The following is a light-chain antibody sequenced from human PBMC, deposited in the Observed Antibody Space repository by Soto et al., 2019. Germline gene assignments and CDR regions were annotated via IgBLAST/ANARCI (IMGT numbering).Light chain of an antibody. Sequence: DIQMNQSPSSLSASVGGRVTVTCRASQSSSSYLNWYQQKPGKAPKLLISGAVNLQSGVPSRFSGSGSGTDFTLTIISLQPEDFATDYFQQSDSSPRAFGGGNKVEIK. CDR2: GAV. V-gene: IGKV1-39*01. CDR3: QQSDSSPRA. J-gene: IGKJ4*01. CDR1: QSSSSY.